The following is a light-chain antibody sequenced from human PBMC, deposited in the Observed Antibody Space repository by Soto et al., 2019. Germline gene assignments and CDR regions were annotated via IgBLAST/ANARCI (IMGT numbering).Light chain of an antibody. V-gene: IGKV3-20*01. CDR3: QQYGSSPAIT. CDR2: GAS. Sequence: EIVLTQSPGTLSLSPGERATLSCRASQSVSSSYLAWYQQKPGQAPRLLIYGASSSATGIPDRFSGSGSGTDFTLTISILEPEDVAVYYCQQYGSSPAITFGQGKRLEIK. CDR1: QSVSSSY. J-gene: IGKJ5*01.